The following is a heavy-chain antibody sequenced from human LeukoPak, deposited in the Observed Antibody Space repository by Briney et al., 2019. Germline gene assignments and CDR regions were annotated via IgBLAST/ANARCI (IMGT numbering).Heavy chain of an antibody. CDR2: ISVYNGNT. V-gene: IGHV1-18*04. CDR3: ARVLSLNWFDP. D-gene: IGHD2/OR15-2a*01. J-gene: IGHJ5*02. Sequence: ASVKVSCKASGYTFTGYYMHWVRQAPGQGLEWMGWISVYNGNTNYAQKLQGRATMTTDTSTSTAYMELRSLRSDDTAVYYCARVLSLNWFDPWGQGTLVTVSS. CDR1: GYTFTGYY.